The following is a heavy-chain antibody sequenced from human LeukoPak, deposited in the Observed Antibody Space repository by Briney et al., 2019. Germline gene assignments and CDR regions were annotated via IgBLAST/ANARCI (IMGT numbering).Heavy chain of an antibody. V-gene: IGHV1-46*01. J-gene: IGHJ5*02. CDR1: GYTFTSYY. CDR3: ARDGEYYDFWSGYYAGVPNWFDP. D-gene: IGHD3-3*01. CDR2: INPSGGST. Sequence: ASVKVSCKASGYTFTSYYMYWVRQAPGQGLEWMGIINPSGGSTSYAQKFQGRVTMTRDTSTSTVYMELSSLRSEDTAVYYCARDGEYYDFWSGYYAGVPNWFDPWGQGTLVTVSS.